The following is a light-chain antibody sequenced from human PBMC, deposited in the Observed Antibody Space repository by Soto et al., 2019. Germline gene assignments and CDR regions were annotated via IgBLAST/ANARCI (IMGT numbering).Light chain of an antibody. V-gene: IGKV3-20*01. J-gene: IGKJ4*01. CDR1: QSVSSSY. CDR2: GAS. CDR3: QHYRTS. Sequence: EIVLTQSPGTLSLSPGERATLSCRASQSVSSSYLAWYQQKPGQAPRQLIYGASSRATGIPDRFSGSGSGTAFTLTITGLEPEDFAVYYCQHYRTSFGGGTRVEIK.